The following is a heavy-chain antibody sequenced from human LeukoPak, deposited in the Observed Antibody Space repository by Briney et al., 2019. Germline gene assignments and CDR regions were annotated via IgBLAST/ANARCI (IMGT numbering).Heavy chain of an antibody. CDR1: GFTFSSYG. CDR3: ARMRGYGDFDY. Sequence: PGGSLRLSCAASGFTFSSYGMHWVRQAPGKGLEWVAVISYDGSNKYYADSVKGLFTISRDNAKNTLYLQMNSLRAEDTAVYYCARMRGYGDFDYWGQGTLVTVSS. V-gene: IGHV3-30*03. CDR2: ISYDGSNK. D-gene: IGHD5-12*01. J-gene: IGHJ4*02.